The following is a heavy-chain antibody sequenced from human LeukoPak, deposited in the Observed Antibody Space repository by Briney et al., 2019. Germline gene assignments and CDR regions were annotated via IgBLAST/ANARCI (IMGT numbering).Heavy chain of an antibody. CDR2: MNPISGYT. V-gene: IGHV1-8*01. Sequence: ASVKVSCKASGYTFTSYDINWLRQATGQGLEWMGYMNPISGYTGYSRKFQGRVTMTRDTSKSTAYMELSSLRSEDTAVYYCARDYYFRSGTYALDVLRLGTLVTVSP. J-gene: IGHJ3*01. D-gene: IGHD3-10*01. CDR3: ARDYYFRSGTYALDV. CDR1: GYTFTSYD.